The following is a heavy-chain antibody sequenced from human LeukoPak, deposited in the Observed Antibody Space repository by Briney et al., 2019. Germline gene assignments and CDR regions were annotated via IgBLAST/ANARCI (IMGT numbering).Heavy chain of an antibody. CDR1: GFTFSSYG. D-gene: IGHD3-22*01. Sequence: GGSLRLSCAASGFTFSSYGMHWVRQAPGKGLEWVAVISYDGSNKYYADSVKGRFTISRDNSKNTLYLQMNSLRAGDTAVYYCAKDDSSGYYGHWGQGTLVTVSS. V-gene: IGHV3-30*18. CDR3: AKDDSSGYYGH. CDR2: ISYDGSNK. J-gene: IGHJ4*02.